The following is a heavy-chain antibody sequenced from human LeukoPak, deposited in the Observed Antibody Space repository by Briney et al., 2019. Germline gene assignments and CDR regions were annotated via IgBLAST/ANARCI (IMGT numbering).Heavy chain of an antibody. CDR1: GFRFSSYA. CDR3: AKDLEGATTRGVYFDY. Sequence: GGSLRLSCAASGFRFSSYAMSWVRQAPGKGLEWVSGISGSGGATYYADSVKGRFTISRDNSKNTLYLQMNSLRDEDTAVYYCAKDLEGATTRGVYFDYWGQGTLVTVSS. D-gene: IGHD1-26*01. J-gene: IGHJ4*02. CDR2: ISGSGGAT. V-gene: IGHV3-23*01.